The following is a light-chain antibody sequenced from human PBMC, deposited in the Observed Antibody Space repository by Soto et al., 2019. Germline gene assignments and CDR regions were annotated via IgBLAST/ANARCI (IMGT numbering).Light chain of an antibody. CDR1: SSDVGGYNY. V-gene: IGLV2-14*01. CDR3: SSYTSRGTLWV. CDR2: DVS. J-gene: IGLJ3*02. Sequence: QSALTQPASVSGSPGQSITISCTGTSSDVGGYNYVSWYQQHPGKAPKLMVYDVSNRPLGVSNRFSGSKSGNTASLTISGLQAEDEADYYCSSYTSRGTLWVFGGGTKLTVL.